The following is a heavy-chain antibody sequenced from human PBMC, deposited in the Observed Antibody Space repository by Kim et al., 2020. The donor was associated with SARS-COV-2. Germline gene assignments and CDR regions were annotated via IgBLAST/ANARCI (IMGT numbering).Heavy chain of an antibody. Sequence: GGSLRLSCAASGFTFSSYSFNWVRQAPGKGLEWLSFIGGRTSDIYYADSVKGRFTISRDNAKNSLYLEMNSLRDEDTALYYCARDGYNSGPALNWGQGTLVTVSS. CDR2: IGGRTSDI. J-gene: IGHJ4*02. V-gene: IGHV3-21*01. D-gene: IGHD5-12*01. CDR3: ARDGYNSGPALN. CDR1: GFTFSSYS.